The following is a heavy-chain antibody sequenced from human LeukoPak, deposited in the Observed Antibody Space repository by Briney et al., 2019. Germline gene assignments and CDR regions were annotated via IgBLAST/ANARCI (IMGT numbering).Heavy chain of an antibody. Sequence: GGSLRLSCAASGYTFRDYSVNWVRQVPGKGLEWVSSISSTSSYIYYAGSVKGRFTISRDNAKNSLFLQMNSLRAEDTAVYYCAKDTYSSSSVIDYWGQGTLVTVSS. V-gene: IGHV3-21*01. CDR2: ISSTSSYI. J-gene: IGHJ4*02. CDR1: GYTFRDYS. CDR3: AKDTYSSSSVIDY. D-gene: IGHD6-6*01.